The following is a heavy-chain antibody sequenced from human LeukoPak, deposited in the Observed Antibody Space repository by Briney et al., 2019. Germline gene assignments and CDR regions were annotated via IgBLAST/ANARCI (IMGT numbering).Heavy chain of an antibody. CDR1: GGTFSSYA. D-gene: IGHD3-3*01. J-gene: IGHJ4*02. CDR3: AREVWSGGWDC. Sequence: ASVKVSCKASGGTFSSYAISWVRQAPGQGLEWMGWINPNSGDTNYAQKFQGRVTMTRDTSISAAYMELSRLRFDDTAVYYCAREVWSGGWDCWGQGTLVTVSS. CDR2: INPNSGDT. V-gene: IGHV1-2*02.